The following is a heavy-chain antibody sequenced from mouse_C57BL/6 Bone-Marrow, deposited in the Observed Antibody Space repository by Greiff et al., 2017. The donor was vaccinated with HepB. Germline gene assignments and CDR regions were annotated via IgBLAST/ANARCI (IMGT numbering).Heavy chain of an antibody. Sequence: EVNVVESEGGLVQPGSSMKLSCTASGFTFSDYYMAWVRQVPEKGLEWVANINYDGSSTYYLDSLKSRFIISRDNAKNILYLQMSSLKSEDTATYYCARDRGGYYYYFDYWGQGTTLTVSS. CDR3: ARDRGGYYYYFDY. CDR2: INYDGSST. J-gene: IGHJ2*01. V-gene: IGHV5-16*01. D-gene: IGHD2-3*01. CDR1: GFTFSDYY.